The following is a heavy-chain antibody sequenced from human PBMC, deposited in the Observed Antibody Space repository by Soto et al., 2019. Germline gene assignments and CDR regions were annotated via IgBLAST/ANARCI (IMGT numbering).Heavy chain of an antibody. J-gene: IGHJ4*02. CDR1: GFTFSSYE. CDR3: ARGDASGY. D-gene: IGHD2-2*01. CDR2: IDSSGSAI. V-gene: IGHV3-48*03. Sequence: EVQLVESGGGFVQPGGSLRLSCIASGFTFSSYEMNWVRQAPGKGLQWVSYIDSSGSAIYYADSVKGRFTISRDNAKNLLYLQMNSLRAEDTALYYCARGDASGYWGQGTLVTVSS.